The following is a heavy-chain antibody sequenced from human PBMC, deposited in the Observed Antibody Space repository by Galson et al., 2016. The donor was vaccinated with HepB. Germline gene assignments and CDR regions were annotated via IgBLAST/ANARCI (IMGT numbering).Heavy chain of an antibody. V-gene: IGHV1-2*04. CDR1: GYTFTGYY. Sequence: KVSCKASGYTFTGYYIHWMRQAPGQGLEWMGWINPNRSATDYAQKFQGWVTMTRDTSISTTYMELTRLTSDDTAVYYCARGYFNLDVWGQGTTVTVSS. J-gene: IGHJ6*02. CDR3: ARGYFNLDV. D-gene: IGHD2/OR15-2a*01. CDR2: INPNRSAT.